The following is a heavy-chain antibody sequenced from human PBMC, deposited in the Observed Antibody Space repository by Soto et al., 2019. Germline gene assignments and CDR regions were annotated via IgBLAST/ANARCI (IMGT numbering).Heavy chain of an antibody. J-gene: IGHJ4*02. CDR1: GNTVPNYA. V-gene: IGHV1-3*01. D-gene: IGHD3-9*01. CDR2: INGGNGNT. Sequence: ASVKVSCKASGNTVPNYAIHWVRQAPGQRLEWMGWINGGNGNTYYSEHFQGRVTFTRDTSAGTVYMQLSSLTSEDTAVYYCARDPAPQDNDNLTGYFHFDYWGQGTLVTVSS. CDR3: ARDPAPQDNDNLTGYFHFDY.